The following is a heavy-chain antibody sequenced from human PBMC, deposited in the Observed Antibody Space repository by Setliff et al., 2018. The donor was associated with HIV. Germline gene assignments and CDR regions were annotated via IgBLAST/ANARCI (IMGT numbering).Heavy chain of an antibody. J-gene: IGHJ4*02. CDR1: GGTFSSYA. V-gene: IGHV1-18*01. Sequence: ASVKVSCKASGGTFSSYAISWVRQAPGQGLEWMGGISAYSGDTNYAQKFQGRLTMTTDTSTSTAYMELRSLRSDDTAMYYCARPGGSYGDYGWYLRFWGQGTLVTVSS. D-gene: IGHD4-17*01. CDR2: ISAYSGDT. CDR3: ARPGGSYGDYGWYLRF.